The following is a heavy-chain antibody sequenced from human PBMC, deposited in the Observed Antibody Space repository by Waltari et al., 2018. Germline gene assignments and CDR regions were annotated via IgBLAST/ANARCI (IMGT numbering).Heavy chain of an antibody. CDR1: GFTFSSYS. V-gene: IGHV3-48*04. J-gene: IGHJ4*02. CDR3: ASGGKVYYFDY. CDR2: ISSSSSTI. Sequence: EVQLVESGGGLVQPGGSLRLSCAASGFTFSSYSMNWVRQAPGKGLEWVSYISSSSSTIYYADSVKGRFTISRDNPKNSLYLQMNSLRAEDTAVYYCASGGKVYYFDYWGQGTLVTVSS. D-gene: IGHD2-15*01.